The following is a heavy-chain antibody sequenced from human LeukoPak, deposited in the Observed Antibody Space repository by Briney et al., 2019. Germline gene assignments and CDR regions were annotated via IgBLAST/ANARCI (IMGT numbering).Heavy chain of an antibody. CDR3: AIMHGYYDGSGYWVQ. J-gene: IGHJ1*01. CDR1: GFTLGSYG. CDR2: ITPNADRT. Sequence: GGSLRLSCAASGFTLGSYGMSWVRQAPGKGLEWVSFITPNADRTSYADSVEGRFTISRDNPRNTLYMQMNSLRDEDTAIYYCAIMHGYYDGSGYWVQWGQGTLVTVSS. D-gene: IGHD3-22*01. V-gene: IGHV3-23*01.